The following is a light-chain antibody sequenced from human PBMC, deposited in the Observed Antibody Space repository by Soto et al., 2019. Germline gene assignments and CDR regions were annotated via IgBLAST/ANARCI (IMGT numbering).Light chain of an antibody. J-gene: IGLJ2*01. CDR3: CSYAGSSTLV. CDR2: EGS. V-gene: IGLV2-23*01. CDR1: SSDVGSYNL. Sequence: QSALTQPASVSGSPGQSITISCTGTSSDVGSYNLVSWYQQHPDKAPKVMIYEGSKRPSGVSNRFSGSKSGNTASLTISGLQAEDEADYYCCSYAGSSTLVFGGGTQLTVL.